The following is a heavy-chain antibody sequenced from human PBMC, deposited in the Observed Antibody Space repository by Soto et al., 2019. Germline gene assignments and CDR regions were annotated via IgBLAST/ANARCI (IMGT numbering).Heavy chain of an antibody. J-gene: IGHJ6*02. CDR1: GFTFSSYA. V-gene: IGHV3-64*01. CDR3: ARDGPAYPTLLCCDSYYVMDV. CDR2: ISSNGGST. Sequence: GGSLRLSCAASGFTFSSYAMHWVRQAPGKGLEYVSAISSNGGSTYYANSVKGRFTISRDNSKNTLYLQMGSLRAEDMAVYYCARDGPAYPTLLCCDSYYVMDVWRQGTTVTVSS. D-gene: IGHD2-2*01.